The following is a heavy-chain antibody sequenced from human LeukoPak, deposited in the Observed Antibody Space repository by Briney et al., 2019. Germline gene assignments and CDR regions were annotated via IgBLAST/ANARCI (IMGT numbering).Heavy chain of an antibody. J-gene: IGHJ5*02. Sequence: SETLSLTCTVSGGSISSYYWSWIRQPPGKGLEWIGYIYYSGSTNYNPSLKSRVTISVDTSKNQFSLKLSSVTAADTAVYYCARDLYLTHSSGGLNWFDPWGQGTLVTVSS. V-gene: IGHV4-59*01. D-gene: IGHD6-19*01. CDR3: ARDLYLTHSSGGLNWFDP. CDR2: IYYSGST. CDR1: GGSISSYY.